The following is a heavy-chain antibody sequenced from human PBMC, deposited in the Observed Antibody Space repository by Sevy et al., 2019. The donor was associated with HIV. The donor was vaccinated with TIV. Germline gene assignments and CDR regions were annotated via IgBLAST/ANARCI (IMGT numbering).Heavy chain of an antibody. J-gene: IGHJ6*02. CDR3: ARLYSSSSGFRYYYYGIDV. CDR1: GGSFSGYY. Sequence: SDTLSLTCAVYGGSFSGYYWSWIRQPPGKGLEWIGEINHSGSTNYNPSLKSRVTISVDTSKNQFSLKLSSVTAADTAVYYCARLYSSSSGFRYYYYGIDVWGQGTTVTVSS. D-gene: IGHD6-6*01. V-gene: IGHV4-34*01. CDR2: INHSGST.